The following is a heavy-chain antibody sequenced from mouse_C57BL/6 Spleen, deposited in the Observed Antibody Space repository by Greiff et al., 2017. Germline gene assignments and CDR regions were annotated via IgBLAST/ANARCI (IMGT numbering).Heavy chain of an antibody. V-gene: IGHV1-55*01. Sequence: QVQLQQPGAELVKPGASVKMSCKASGYTFTSYWITWVKQRPGQGLEWIGDLYPGSGSTNYNEKFKSKATLTVDTSSSTAYMQRSSLTSEDSAVYYCASSGYYWFAYWGQGTLVTVSA. CDR2: LYPGSGST. D-gene: IGHD2-3*01. J-gene: IGHJ3*01. CDR1: GYTFTSYW. CDR3: ASSGYYWFAY.